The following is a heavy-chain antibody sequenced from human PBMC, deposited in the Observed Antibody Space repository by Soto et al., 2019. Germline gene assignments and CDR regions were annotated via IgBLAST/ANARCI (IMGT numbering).Heavy chain of an antibody. CDR2: IYSGGST. J-gene: IGHJ4*02. CDR3: AREPANAFDY. D-gene: IGHD1-1*01. CDR1: GFTVNSNY. Sequence: GGSLRLSCAASGFTVNSNYMSWVRQAPGKGLEWVSVIYSGGSTYYADSVKGRFTISRDNSKNTLYLQMNSLRAEDTAVYYCAREPANAFDYWGQGTLVTVSS. V-gene: IGHV3-66*01.